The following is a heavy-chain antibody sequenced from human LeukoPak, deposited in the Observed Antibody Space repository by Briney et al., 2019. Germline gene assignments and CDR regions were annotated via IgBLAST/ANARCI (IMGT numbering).Heavy chain of an antibody. Sequence: SETLSLTCAVYGGSFSGYYWSWIRQPPGKGLEWIGEVNHSGSPNYNPSLKSRVTISVDTSKNQFSLKLSSVTAADTAVYYCARATDYGGNPGGFDYWGQGTLVTVSS. CDR1: GGSFSGYY. J-gene: IGHJ4*02. V-gene: IGHV4-34*01. CDR2: VNHSGSP. D-gene: IGHD4-23*01. CDR3: ARATDYGGNPGGFDY.